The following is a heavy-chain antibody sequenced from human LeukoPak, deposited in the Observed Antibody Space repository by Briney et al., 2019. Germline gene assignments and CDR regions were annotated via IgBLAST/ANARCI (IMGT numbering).Heavy chain of an antibody. CDR3: ARLSRRQQLGLNWFDP. CDR2: IMPLFGTA. J-gene: IGHJ5*02. D-gene: IGHD6-13*01. V-gene: IGHV1-69*05. CDR1: GGTFNNSA. Sequence: GSSVKVSCKTSGGTFNNSAISWVRQAPGQGLEWLGGIMPLFGTAGYAQKFQGRVTITKDESTRTVYLELTSLTSDDTAVYYCARLSRRQQLGLNWFDPWGQGTLVTVSS.